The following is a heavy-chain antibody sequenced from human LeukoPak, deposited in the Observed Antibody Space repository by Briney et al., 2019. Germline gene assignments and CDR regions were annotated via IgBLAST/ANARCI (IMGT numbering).Heavy chain of an antibody. Sequence: SETLSLTCAVYGGSFSGYYWSWICQPPGKGLEWIGEINHSGSTNYNPSLKSRVTISVDTSKNQFSLKLSSVTAADTAVYYCARGQFDSSGYSFDYWGQGTLVTVSS. D-gene: IGHD3-22*01. J-gene: IGHJ4*02. CDR1: GGSFSGYY. V-gene: IGHV4-34*01. CDR3: ARGQFDSSGYSFDY. CDR2: INHSGST.